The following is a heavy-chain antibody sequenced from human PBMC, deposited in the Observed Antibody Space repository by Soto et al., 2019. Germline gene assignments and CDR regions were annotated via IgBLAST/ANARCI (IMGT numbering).Heavy chain of an antibody. D-gene: IGHD5-12*01. J-gene: IGHJ4*02. Sequence: QLQLQESGPGLVKPSETLSLTCTVSGGSISSSSYYWGWIRQPPGKGLEWIGSIYYSGSTYYNPSLKSRVTISVDTSKNQFSLKLSSVTAADTAVYYCARRGDGYNTVFDYWGQGTLVTVSS. CDR1: GGSISSSSYY. CDR3: ARRGDGYNTVFDY. V-gene: IGHV4-39*01. CDR2: IYYSGST.